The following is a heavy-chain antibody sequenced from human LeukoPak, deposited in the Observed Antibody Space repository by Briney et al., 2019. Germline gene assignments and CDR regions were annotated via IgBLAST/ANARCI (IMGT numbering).Heavy chain of an antibody. D-gene: IGHD3-10*01. CDR3: ATYIMVRGVPGAFGI. Sequence: PSETLSLTCTVSGGSISSSSYYWGWIRQPPGKGLEWIGSIYYSGSTYYNPSLKSRVTISVDTSKNQFSLKLSSVTAADTAVYYCATYIMVRGVPGAFGIWGQGTMVTVSS. J-gene: IGHJ3*02. CDR2: IYYSGST. V-gene: IGHV4-39*01. CDR1: GGSISSSSYY.